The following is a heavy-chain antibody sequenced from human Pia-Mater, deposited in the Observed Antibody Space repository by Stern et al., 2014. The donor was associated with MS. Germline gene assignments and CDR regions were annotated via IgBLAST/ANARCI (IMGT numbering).Heavy chain of an antibody. Sequence: VQLVESGGGVVQPGRSLRLSCAASGFTFSSYGMHWVRQAPGKGLEWVAVIWYDGSNKVYADSVKGRFTISRDNSKNTLYLQMNSLRAEDTAVYYCARGLGTYDSSGYWVFDYWGQGTLVTVSS. CDR2: IWYDGSNK. CDR1: GFTFSSYG. V-gene: IGHV3-33*01. D-gene: IGHD3-22*01. CDR3: ARGLGTYDSSGYWVFDY. J-gene: IGHJ4*02.